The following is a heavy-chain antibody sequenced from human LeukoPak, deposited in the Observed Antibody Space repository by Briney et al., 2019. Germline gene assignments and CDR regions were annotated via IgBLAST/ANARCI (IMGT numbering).Heavy chain of an antibody. CDR1: GGSISSYY. J-gene: IGHJ5*02. CDR3: ARYSGSYWGGDRFDP. D-gene: IGHD1-26*01. CDR2: IYYSGST. Sequence: SETLSLTCTVSGGSISSYYWSWIRQPPGKGLEWIGYIYYSGSTNYNPSLKSRVTISVDTSKNQFSLKLSSVTAADTAVYYCARYSGSYWGGDRFDPWGQGTLVTVSS. V-gene: IGHV4-59*01.